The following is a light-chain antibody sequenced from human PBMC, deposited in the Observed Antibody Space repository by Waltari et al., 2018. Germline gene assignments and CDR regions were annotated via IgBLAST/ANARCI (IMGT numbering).Light chain of an antibody. CDR3: QQFHTWPLT. Sequence: EIVMTQSPETLSVSPGQRVTLSCWASPNIDASLAWHQQRPGQAPRVLISGASYRVTGIPDRFSGGGSGTEFTLTISSLQSEDVAIYYCQQFHTWPLTFGGGTKVEIK. CDR2: GAS. J-gene: IGKJ4*01. CDR1: PNIDAS. V-gene: IGKV3-15*01.